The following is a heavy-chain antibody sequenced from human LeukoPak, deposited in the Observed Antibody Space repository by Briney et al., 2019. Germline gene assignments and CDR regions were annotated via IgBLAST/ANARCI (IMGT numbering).Heavy chain of an antibody. CDR1: GITFSNYC. D-gene: IGHD3-16*01. CDR2: IIQDGSVT. V-gene: IGHV3-74*01. J-gene: IGHJ4*02. Sequence: GGSLRLSCVTSGITFSNYCMHWVRQVPGEGLVWVSHIIQDGSVTSYADSVKGRFTISRDNAKNTVYLQLNSLRAEDTAVYYCATDDYRGLGYWGQGTLVTVSS. CDR3: ATDDYRGLGY.